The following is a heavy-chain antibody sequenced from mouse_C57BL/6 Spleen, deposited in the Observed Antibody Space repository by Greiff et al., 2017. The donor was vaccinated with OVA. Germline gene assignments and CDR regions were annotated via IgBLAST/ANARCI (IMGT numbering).Heavy chain of an antibody. V-gene: IGHV1-22*01. CDR1: GYTFTDYN. D-gene: IGHD2-4*01. CDR2: INPNNGGT. J-gene: IGHJ1*03. Sequence: EVQLQESGPELVKPGASVKMSCKASGYTFTDYNMHWVKQSHGKSLEWIGYINPNNGGTSYNQKFKGKATLTVNKSSSTAYMELRSLTSEDSAVYYCARWDYDYDRAGWYFDVWGTGTTVTVSS. CDR3: ARWDYDYDRAGWYFDV.